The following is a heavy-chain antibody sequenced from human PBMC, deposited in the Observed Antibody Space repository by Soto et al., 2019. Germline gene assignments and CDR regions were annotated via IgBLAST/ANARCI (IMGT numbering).Heavy chain of an antibody. CDR1: GFTFSSYG. CDR3: AKTPYYYDSSGYYGAFDY. D-gene: IGHD3-22*01. J-gene: IGHJ4*02. CDR2: ISYDGSNK. V-gene: IGHV3-30*18. Sequence: QVQLVESGGGVVQPGRSLRLSCAASGFTFSSYGMHWVRQAPGKGLEWVAVISYDGSNKYYADSVKGRFTISRDNSKNTRYLKMNSLRAEDTAVYYCAKTPYYYDSSGYYGAFDYWGQGTLVTVSS.